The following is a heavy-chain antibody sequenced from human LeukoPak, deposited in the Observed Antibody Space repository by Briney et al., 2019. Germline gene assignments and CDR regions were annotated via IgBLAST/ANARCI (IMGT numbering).Heavy chain of an antibody. Sequence: GGTHTLDCAAAGFTVSSNYMSWVRQAPGKGLESASVIYSGGSTYCADSVKGRFTISRDKSKNTLYLQMSSLRAEDTAVYYCARDAKPLDYDGSGSYDYWGQGTLVTVSS. CDR1: GFTVSSNY. CDR3: ARDAKPLDYDGSGSYDY. D-gene: IGHD3-10*01. CDR2: IYSGGST. J-gene: IGHJ4*02. V-gene: IGHV3-66*01.